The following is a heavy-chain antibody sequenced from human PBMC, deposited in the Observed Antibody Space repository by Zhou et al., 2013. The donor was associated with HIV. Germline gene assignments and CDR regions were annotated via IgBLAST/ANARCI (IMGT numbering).Heavy chain of an antibody. D-gene: IGHD6-13*01. Sequence: QVRLTQSGTEVKRPGASVTVSCKVSGYTLTELSIHWVRQAPGRGLEWMGRFDPDNRETTYTQKFQGRVSITADDSTRTAYMELSSLTSEDTAVYFCARDLREGYSSGWYTYGMDVWAKGPRSSSP. CDR1: GYTLTELS. CDR2: FDPDNRET. J-gene: IGHJ6*02. V-gene: IGHV1-24*01. CDR3: ARDLREGYSSGWYTYGMDV.